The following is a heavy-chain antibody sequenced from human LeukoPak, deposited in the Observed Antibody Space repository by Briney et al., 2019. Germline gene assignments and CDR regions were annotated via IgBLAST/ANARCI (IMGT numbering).Heavy chain of an antibody. CDR3: ARVRLRYCSSTSCPDDAFDI. V-gene: IGHV1-69*13. D-gene: IGHD2-2*01. CDR2: IIPIFGTA. CDR1: GGTFSSYA. J-gene: IGHJ3*02. Sequence: SVKVSCKASGGTFSSYAISWVRQAPGQGLEWMGGIIPIFGTANYAQKFQGRVTITADESTSTAYMELSSLRSEDTAVYYCARVRLRYCSSTSCPDDAFDIWGQGTMVTVSS.